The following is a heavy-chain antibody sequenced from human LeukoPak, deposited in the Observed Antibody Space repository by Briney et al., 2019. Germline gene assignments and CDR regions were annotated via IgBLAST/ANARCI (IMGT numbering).Heavy chain of an antibody. V-gene: IGHV4-4*07. CDR2: IYTSGIT. D-gene: IGHD2-2*01. J-gene: IGHJ5*02. Sequence: SETLSLTCTVSGDSISSYYWSWIRQPAGKGLEWIGRIYTSGITNYKSSLKSRITMSVDTSKNQFSLELSSVTAADTAVYYCARVTGYCSSTSCYGDNWFDPWGQGTLVTVSS. CDR3: ARVTGYCSSTSCYGDNWFDP. CDR1: GDSISSYY.